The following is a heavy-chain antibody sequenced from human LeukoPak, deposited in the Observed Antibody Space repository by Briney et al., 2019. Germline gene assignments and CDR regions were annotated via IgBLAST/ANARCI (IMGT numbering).Heavy chain of an antibody. Sequence: GGSLRLSCAASGFPVSSDYMSWVRQAPGKGLEWVSVIYSGGSTYYADSVKGRFTISRDNSKNTLYLQMNSLRAEDTAVYYCARDPHYYDSSGSGDAFDIWGQGTMVTVSS. V-gene: IGHV3-53*01. CDR2: IYSGGST. D-gene: IGHD3-22*01. J-gene: IGHJ3*02. CDR3: ARDPHYYDSSGSGDAFDI. CDR1: GFPVSSDY.